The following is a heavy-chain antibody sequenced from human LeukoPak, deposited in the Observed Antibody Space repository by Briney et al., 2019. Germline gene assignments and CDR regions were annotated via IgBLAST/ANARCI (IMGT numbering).Heavy chain of an antibody. J-gene: IGHJ6*02. V-gene: IGHV3-23*01. CDR2: ISGSGGST. D-gene: IGHD6-13*01. Sequence: GASLRLSCAASGFTFSSYAMSWVRQAPGKGLEWVSAISGSGGSTYYADSVKDRFTISRDNSKNTLYLQMNSLRAEDTAVYYCAKDVAAAGPQDYYYYYGMDVWGQGTTVTVSS. CDR1: GFTFSSYA. CDR3: AKDVAAAGPQDYYYYYGMDV.